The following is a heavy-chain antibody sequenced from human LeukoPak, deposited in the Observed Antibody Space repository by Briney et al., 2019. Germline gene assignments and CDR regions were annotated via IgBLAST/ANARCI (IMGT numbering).Heavy chain of an antibody. CDR1: GFTFSDYS. Sequence: GGSLRLSCAASGFTFSDYSMNWVRQAPGKGLEWISYIGISSGNTKYADSVKGRFTISGDKAKNSLYLQMYSLRVEDTAVYYCARDYKYAFDNWGQGTLVTVSS. J-gene: IGHJ4*02. D-gene: IGHD5-24*01. CDR2: IGISSGNT. V-gene: IGHV3-48*01. CDR3: ARDYKYAFDN.